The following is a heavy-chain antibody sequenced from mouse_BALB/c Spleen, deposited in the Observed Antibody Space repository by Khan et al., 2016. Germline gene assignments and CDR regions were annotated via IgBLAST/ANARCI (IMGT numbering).Heavy chain of an antibody. V-gene: IGHV10-1*02. CDR3: VSHSCDYDSSHWYFDV. Sequence: EVQLVESGGGLVQPKGSLKLSCAASGFTFNTYAMNWVRQAPGKGLEWVARIRSKSNNYATYYADSVKDRFTISRDDSQSMLYLQMNNLKNEDTAIYYGVSHSCDYDSSHWYFDVWVAGTTVTVSS. J-gene: IGHJ1*01. CDR1: GFTFNTYA. CDR2: IRSKSNNYAT. D-gene: IGHD1-1*01.